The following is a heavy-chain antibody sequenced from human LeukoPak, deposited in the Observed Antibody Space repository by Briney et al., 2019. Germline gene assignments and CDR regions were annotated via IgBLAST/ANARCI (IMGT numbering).Heavy chain of an antibody. V-gene: IGHV1-18*04. Sequence: GASVKVSCKASGYTFTGCYMHWVRQPPAQGLEWMGWISAYNGNTNYAQKLQGRVTMTTDTSTSTAYRELRSLRSDDTAVYYCAGAAGIAAAVRYWGQGTLVTVSS. D-gene: IGHD6-13*01. J-gene: IGHJ4*02. CDR3: AGAAGIAAAVRY. CDR1: GYTFTGCY. CDR2: ISAYNGNT.